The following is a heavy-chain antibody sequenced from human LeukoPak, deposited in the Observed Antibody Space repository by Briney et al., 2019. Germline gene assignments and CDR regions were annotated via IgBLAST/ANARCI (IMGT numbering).Heavy chain of an antibody. CDR3: VRDYNWGFDY. Sequence: GSLRLSCATSGFTFSSYGMHWVRQAPGKGLEWVAVISYDGSNKYYADSVKGRFTISRDNSKNNVYLQMYSLRVEDTSIYYCVRDYNWGFDYWGQGTVVTVSS. CDR2: ISYDGSNK. J-gene: IGHJ4*02. V-gene: IGHV3-30*03. CDR1: GFTFSSYG. D-gene: IGHD1-1*01.